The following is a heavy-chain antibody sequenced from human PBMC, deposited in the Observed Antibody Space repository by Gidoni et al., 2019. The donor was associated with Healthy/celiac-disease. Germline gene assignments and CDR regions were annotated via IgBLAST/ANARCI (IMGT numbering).Heavy chain of an antibody. J-gene: IGHJ6*02. Sequence: QLQLQESGPGLVKPSETLSLTCTVSGGSISSSSYYWGWIRQPPGKGLEWIGSIYYSGSTYYSPSLKIRVTISVDTSKNQFSLKLSSVTAADTAVYYCVRGYYDFWSGYPGWDGMDVWGQGTTVTVSS. CDR2: IYYSGST. D-gene: IGHD3-3*01. CDR1: GGSISSSSYY. V-gene: IGHV4-39*01. CDR3: VRGYYDFWSGYPGWDGMDV.